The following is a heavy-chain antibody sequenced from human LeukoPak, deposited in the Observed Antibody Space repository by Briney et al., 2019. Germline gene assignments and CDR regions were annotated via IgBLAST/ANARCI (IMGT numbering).Heavy chain of an antibody. D-gene: IGHD6-6*01. Sequence: AASVKVSCKASGYTFTGYYMHWVRQALGQGLEWMGWINPNSGGTNYAQKFQGRVTMTRDTSISTAYMELSRLRSDDTAVYYCARDQGSSSIDYWGQGTLVTVSS. CDR2: INPNSGGT. V-gene: IGHV1-2*02. CDR1: GYTFTGYY. J-gene: IGHJ4*02. CDR3: ARDQGSSSIDY.